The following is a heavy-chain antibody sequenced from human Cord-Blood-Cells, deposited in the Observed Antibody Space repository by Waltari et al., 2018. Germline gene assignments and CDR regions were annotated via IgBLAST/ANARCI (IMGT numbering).Heavy chain of an antibody. Sequence: QVQLQQWGAGLLKPSETLSLTCAVYGGSFSGYYWSWIRQPPGKGLEWIGGINHSGSTNYNPSLKSRVTISVDTAKNQFSLKLSSVTAADTAVYYCARAVIVVVPAARGVNWFDPWGQGTLVTVSS. D-gene: IGHD2-2*01. V-gene: IGHV4-34*01. CDR3: ARAVIVVVPAARGVNWFDP. CDR2: INHSGST. CDR1: GGSFSGYY. J-gene: IGHJ5*02.